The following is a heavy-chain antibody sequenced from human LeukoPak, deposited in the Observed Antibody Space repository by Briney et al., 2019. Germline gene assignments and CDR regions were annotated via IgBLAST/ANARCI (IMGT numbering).Heavy chain of an antibody. J-gene: IGHJ5*02. CDR2: IYQSGST. CDR1: GYSISSGYY. V-gene: IGHV4-38-2*01. Sequence: SETLSLTCAVSGYSISSGYYWGWIRQPPGKGLEWIGSIYQSGSTYYNPSLKSRVTISVDTSKNQFSLKLSSVTAADTAVYYCARGGIAAADNWFDPWGQGTLVTVSS. CDR3: ARGGIAAADNWFDP. D-gene: IGHD6-13*01.